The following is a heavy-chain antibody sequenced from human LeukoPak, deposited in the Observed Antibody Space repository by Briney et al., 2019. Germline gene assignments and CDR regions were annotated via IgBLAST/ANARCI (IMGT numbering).Heavy chain of an antibody. Sequence: PSETLSLTCTVSGGSISSYYWSWIRQPPGKGLEWIGYIYYSGSTNYNPSLKSRVTISVDTSKNQFSLKLSSVTAADTAVYYCARRYRYGVSDAFDIWGQGTMVTVSS. CDR3: ARRYRYGVSDAFDI. D-gene: IGHD5-18*01. J-gene: IGHJ3*02. CDR1: GGSISSYY. V-gene: IGHV4-59*08. CDR2: IYYSGST.